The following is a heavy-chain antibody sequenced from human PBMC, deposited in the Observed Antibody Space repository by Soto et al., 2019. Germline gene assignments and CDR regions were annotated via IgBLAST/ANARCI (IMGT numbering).Heavy chain of an antibody. CDR3: ATQEVGGSYVYTFDP. J-gene: IGHJ5*02. V-gene: IGHV4-39*02. Sequence: PSETLSLTCTVSGGSVYSDGYYWGWIRQSPGKGLEWIGNIYYSGSTYYNPSLKSRVTISVDTSKNHFSLKLSSVTAADTAVYYCATQEVGGSYVYTFDPWGQGTLVTVSS. D-gene: IGHD1-26*01. CDR1: GGSVYSDGYY. CDR2: IYYSGST.